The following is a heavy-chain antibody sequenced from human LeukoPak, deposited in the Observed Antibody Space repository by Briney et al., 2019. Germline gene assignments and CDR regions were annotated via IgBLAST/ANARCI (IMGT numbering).Heavy chain of an antibody. D-gene: IGHD6-19*01. CDR2: ISGSGGST. Sequence: GGSLRLSCAASGFTFSTYAMSWVRQAPGKGLEWVSTISGSGGSTYYADSVKGRFTISRDNAKNSLYLQMNSLRAEDTAVYYCARDPAVAERGLDAFDIWGQGTMVTVSS. J-gene: IGHJ3*02. CDR3: ARDPAVAERGLDAFDI. V-gene: IGHV3-23*01. CDR1: GFTFSTYA.